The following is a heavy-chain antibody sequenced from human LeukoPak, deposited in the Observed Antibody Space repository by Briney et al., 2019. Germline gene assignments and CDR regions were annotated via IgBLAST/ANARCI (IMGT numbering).Heavy chain of an antibody. CDR3: ARDRYYDSSGYSLY. J-gene: IGHJ4*02. V-gene: IGHV3-11*04. D-gene: IGHD3-22*01. CDR1: GFTFSDYY. Sequence: AGSLRLSCAASGFTFSDYYMSWIRQAPGKGLEWVSYISSSGNSIYYADSVKGRITISRDNAKNSLYLQMNSLRAEDTAVYYCARDRYYDSSGYSLYWGQGTLVTVSS. CDR2: ISSSGNSI.